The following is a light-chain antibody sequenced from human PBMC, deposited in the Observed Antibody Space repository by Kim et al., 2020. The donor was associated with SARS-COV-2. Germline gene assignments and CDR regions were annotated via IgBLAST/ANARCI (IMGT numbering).Light chain of an antibody. CDR3: QQSYSSLYT. CDR1: QSITTY. Sequence: SASVGDRVTITCRASQSITTYLNWYQQKPGKAPELLIYAASSLQSGVPSRFSGSGSGTDFPLTISSLQPEDFATYYCQQSYSSLYTFGQGTKLEI. V-gene: IGKV1-39*01. J-gene: IGKJ2*01. CDR2: AAS.